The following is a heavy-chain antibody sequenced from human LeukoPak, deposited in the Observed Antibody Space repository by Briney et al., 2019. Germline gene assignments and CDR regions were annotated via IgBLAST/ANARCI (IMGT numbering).Heavy chain of an antibody. CDR1: GGSISSYY. D-gene: IGHD4-17*01. Sequence: PSETLSLTCTVPGGSISSYYWSWIRQPPGKGLEWIGYIYYSGSTNYNPSLKSRVTISVDTSKNQFSLKLSSVTAADTAVYYCARVSPHGDWGGAYYFDYWGQGTLVTVSS. CDR3: ARVSPHGDWGGAYYFDY. CDR2: IYYSGST. V-gene: IGHV4-59*01. J-gene: IGHJ4*02.